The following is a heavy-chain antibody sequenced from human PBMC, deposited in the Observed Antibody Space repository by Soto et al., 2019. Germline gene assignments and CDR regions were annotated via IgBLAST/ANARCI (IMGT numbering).Heavy chain of an antibody. Sequence: GGSLRLSCAASGFTISTFAMTWVRQAPGKGLESVCGMTGSGATIHYADSVKGRFTISKDNSRSVLYLQMDYLRDEDTAVYYCAKDAVYNDGLWLMDSWGQGTLVTVSS. CDR3: AKDAVYNDGLWLMDS. CDR1: GFTISTFA. J-gene: IGHJ4*02. V-gene: IGHV3-23*01. CDR2: MTGSGATI. D-gene: IGHD2-21*01.